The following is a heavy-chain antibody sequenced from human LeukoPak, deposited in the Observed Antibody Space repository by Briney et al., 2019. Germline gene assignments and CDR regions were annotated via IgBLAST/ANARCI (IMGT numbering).Heavy chain of an antibody. Sequence: ASVKVSCKASGYTFTTSYINWVRQAPGQGLEWMGWVSAYNGKTSYAQKFQGRVTMTTDSSTSTAYMDLTSLRSDDTAVYYCARGGTYYPCIDYWGQGTRVTVSS. V-gene: IGHV1-18*01. CDR3: ARGGTYYPCIDY. D-gene: IGHD1-26*01. J-gene: IGHJ4*02. CDR1: GYTFTTSY. CDR2: VSAYNGKT.